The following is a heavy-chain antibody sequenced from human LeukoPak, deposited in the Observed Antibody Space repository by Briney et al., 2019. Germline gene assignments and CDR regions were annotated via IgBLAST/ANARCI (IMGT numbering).Heavy chain of an antibody. Sequence: GGSLRLSCAASGFTFSSYSMNCVRQAPGEGLEWVSSISSSSSYIYYADSVKGRFTISRDNAKNSLYLQMNSLRAEDTAVYYCARGRYDFWSGYSPPFDYWGQGTLVTVSS. V-gene: IGHV3-21*01. CDR2: ISSSSSYI. J-gene: IGHJ4*02. D-gene: IGHD3-3*01. CDR1: GFTFSSYS. CDR3: ARGRYDFWSGYSPPFDY.